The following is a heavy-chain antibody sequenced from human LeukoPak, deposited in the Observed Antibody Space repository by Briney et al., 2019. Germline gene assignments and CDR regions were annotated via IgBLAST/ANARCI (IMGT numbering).Heavy chain of an antibody. CDR2: ITSAGDT. CDR3: AREVARSSFWRIFTIDY. CDR1: GFTFSSCA. V-gene: IGHV3-23*01. J-gene: IGHJ4*02. D-gene: IGHD2-2*01. Sequence: PGGSLRLSCAASGFTFSSCAMSWVRQAPGKGLEWVSAITSAGDTYYADSVKGRFSISRDNSKNTVFLQMNSLRAEDTAVYYCAREVARSSFWRIFTIDYWGQGTLVTVSS.